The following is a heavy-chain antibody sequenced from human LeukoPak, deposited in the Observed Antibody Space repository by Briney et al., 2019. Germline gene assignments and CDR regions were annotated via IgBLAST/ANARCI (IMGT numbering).Heavy chain of an antibody. D-gene: IGHD2-2*01. Sequence: SETLSLTCTVSGGSISSSSYYWGWIRQPPGKGLEWIGSIYYSGSTYYNPSLKSRVTISVDTSKNQFSLKLSSVTAADTAVYYCARLKYCSSTSCYGGAFDIWGQGTMVTVSS. CDR1: GGSISSSSYY. CDR2: IYYSGST. J-gene: IGHJ3*02. CDR3: ARLKYCSSTSCYGGAFDI. V-gene: IGHV4-39*07.